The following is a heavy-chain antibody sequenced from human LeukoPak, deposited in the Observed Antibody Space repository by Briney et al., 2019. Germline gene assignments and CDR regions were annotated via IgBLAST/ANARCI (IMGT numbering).Heavy chain of an antibody. CDR1: GFTFSSYG. CDR2: ISGSGGST. Sequence: GGSLRLSCAASGFTFSSYGMSWVRQAPGKGLEWVSAISGSGGSTHYADSVKGRFTISRDNSKNTLYLQMNSLRAEDTAVYYCAKGSGYYPYYFDYWGQGTLVTVSS. J-gene: IGHJ4*02. D-gene: IGHD3-3*01. CDR3: AKGSGYYPYYFDY. V-gene: IGHV3-23*01.